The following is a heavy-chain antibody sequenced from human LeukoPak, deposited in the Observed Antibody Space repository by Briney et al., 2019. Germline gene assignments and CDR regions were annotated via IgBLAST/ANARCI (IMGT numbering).Heavy chain of an antibody. J-gene: IGHJ4*02. D-gene: IGHD3-3*01. CDR1: GYTFTSYG. Sequence: EASVKVSCKASGYTFTSYGISWVRQAAGQGLEWMGWISAYNGNTNYAQKLQGRVTMTTDTSTSTAYMELRSLRSDDTAVYYCARGDDFWSGYFHFDYWGQGTLVTVSS. CDR2: ISAYNGNT. CDR3: ARGDDFWSGYFHFDY. V-gene: IGHV1-18*01.